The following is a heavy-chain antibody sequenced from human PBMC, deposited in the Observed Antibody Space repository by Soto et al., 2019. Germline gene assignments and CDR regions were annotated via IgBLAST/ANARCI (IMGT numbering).Heavy chain of an antibody. J-gene: IGHJ4*02. Sequence: KSGGSLRLSCAASGFTFSSYSMNWVRQAPGKGLEWVSSISSSSSYIYYADSVKGRFTISRDNAKNSLYLQMNSLRAEDTAVYYCARDYDILTGDTRTYDYWGQGTLVTVSS. CDR2: ISSSSSYI. V-gene: IGHV3-21*01. CDR1: GFTFSSYS. D-gene: IGHD3-9*01. CDR3: ARDYDILTGDTRTYDY.